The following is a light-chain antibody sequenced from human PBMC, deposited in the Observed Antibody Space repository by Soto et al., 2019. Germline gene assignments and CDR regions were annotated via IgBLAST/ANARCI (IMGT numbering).Light chain of an antibody. V-gene: IGLV1-44*01. Sequence: QSALTQPPSASGTPGQRVTISCSGSSSNIGSNTVNWYQQLPGTAPKLLIYSNNQRPSGVPDRFSGSKSGTSASLAISGLQSEDEADYYCAAWDDSLNGYGFGTGTKVTLL. CDR2: SNN. J-gene: IGLJ1*01. CDR3: AAWDDSLNGYG. CDR1: SSNIGSNT.